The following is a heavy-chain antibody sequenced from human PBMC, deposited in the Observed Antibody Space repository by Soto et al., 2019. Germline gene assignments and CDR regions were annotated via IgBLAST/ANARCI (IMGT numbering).Heavy chain of an antibody. J-gene: IGHJ4*02. V-gene: IGHV1-69*12. Sequence: QVRLVQSGAEVKKTESSVKVSCEASGTTFSNFAIGWVRQAPVQGLEWMGGIILPFGTPNYAHQFQGRVTISADESMTTVYMELRGLRSGDTAVYYCVRGPDYEGYFDYWGQGTLVTVSS. D-gene: IGHD3-22*01. CDR1: GTTFSNFA. CDR2: IILPFGTP. CDR3: VRGPDYEGYFDY.